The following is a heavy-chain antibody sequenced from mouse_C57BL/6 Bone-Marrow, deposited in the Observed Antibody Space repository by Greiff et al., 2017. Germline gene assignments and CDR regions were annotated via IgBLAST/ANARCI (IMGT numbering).Heavy chain of an antibody. D-gene: IGHD1-1*01. Sequence: EVQRVESGEGLVKPGGSLKLSCAASGFTFSSYAMSWVRQTPEQRLEWVAYISSGGDYIYYADTVKGRFTLSRDNARNTLYLQMSRLKSEDTAMYYCTRAYYYGSSYWYFDVWGTGTTVTVSS. CDR1: GFTFSSYA. V-gene: IGHV5-9-1*02. J-gene: IGHJ1*03. CDR3: TRAYYYGSSYWYFDV. CDR2: ISSGGDYI.